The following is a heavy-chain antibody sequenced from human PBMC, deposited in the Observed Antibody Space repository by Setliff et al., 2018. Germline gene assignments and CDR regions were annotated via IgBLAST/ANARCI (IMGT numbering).Heavy chain of an antibody. Sequence: PGESLKISCQGSGYRFSSYWIGWVRQMPGKGLEWIGIIFPADSDTRYSPSFQGQVAISADKSISTAYVQWRSLKASDTAMYYCARVGTAGGYYFDFWGQGALVTVSS. V-gene: IGHV5-51*01. D-gene: IGHD2-15*01. J-gene: IGHJ4*02. CDR2: IFPADSDT. CDR1: GYRFSSYW. CDR3: ARVGTAGGYYFDF.